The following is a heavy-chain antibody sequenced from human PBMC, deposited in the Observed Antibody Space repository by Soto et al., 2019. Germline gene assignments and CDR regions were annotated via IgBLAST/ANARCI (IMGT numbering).Heavy chain of an antibody. CDR2: IYWDDDK. J-gene: IGHJ4*02. D-gene: IGHD3-10*01. CDR1: GFSLSSSGVG. V-gene: IGHV2-5*02. CDR3: ARGGWTTYYSPFFDY. Sequence: QITLKESGPTLVRPTQTLTLTCTFSGFSLSSSGVGVGWIRQPPGKALEWLAFIYWDDDKRYSPSLKSRLTITKDTSKNQVVLTLTKLDTVDTATYYCARGGWTTYYSPFFDYWGQGTLVTVSS.